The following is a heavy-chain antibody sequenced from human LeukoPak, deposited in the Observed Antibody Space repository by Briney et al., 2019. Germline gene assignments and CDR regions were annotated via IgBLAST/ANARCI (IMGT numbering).Heavy chain of an antibody. D-gene: IGHD6-19*01. J-gene: IGHJ4*02. CDR3: ARDRSGWVDY. CDR2: ISTSSGYI. CDR1: GFTFGTYS. Sequence: PGGSLRLSCAASGFTFGTYSMNWVRQAPGKGLEWVSYISTSSGYIYYADSVKGRFTISRDDAKDSLYLQMGSLRAEDTAVYYCARDRSGWVDYWGQGTLVTVSS. V-gene: IGHV3-21*01.